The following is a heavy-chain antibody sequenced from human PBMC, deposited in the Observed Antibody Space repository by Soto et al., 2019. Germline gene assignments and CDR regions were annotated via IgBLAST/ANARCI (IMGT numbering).Heavy chain of an antibody. D-gene: IGHD1-7*01. CDR1: GYTFTTYY. V-gene: IGHV1-46*01. J-gene: IGHJ4*02. CDR2: INPSSGSA. Sequence: ASVKVSCKASGYTFTTYYIHWVRQAPGQGLEWMGIINPSSGSAGYAQKFQGRVTLTRDTSITTAYMELSSLTSEDTAIYYCARNLPGTGDFDFWGQGTAVTVSS. CDR3: ARNLPGTGDFDF.